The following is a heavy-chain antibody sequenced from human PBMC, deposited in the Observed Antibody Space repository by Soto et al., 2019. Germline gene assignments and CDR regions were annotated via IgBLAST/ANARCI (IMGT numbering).Heavy chain of an antibody. D-gene: IGHD6-13*01. V-gene: IGHV5-10-1*01. CDR3: ARRGRQPLVPPSGYYYYGMDV. J-gene: IGHJ6*02. CDR1: GYSFTSYW. CDR2: IDPSDSYT. Sequence: GESLKISCKGSGYSFTSYWISWVRQMPGKGLEWMGRIDPSDSYTNYSPSFQGHVTISADKSISTAYLQWSSLKASDTAMYYCARRGRQPLVPPSGYYYYGMDVWGQGTTVTVSS.